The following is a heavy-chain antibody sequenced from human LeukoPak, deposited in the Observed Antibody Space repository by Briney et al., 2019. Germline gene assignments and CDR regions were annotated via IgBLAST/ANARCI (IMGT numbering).Heavy chain of an antibody. Sequence: SETLSLTCAVYGGSFSGYYWSWIRQPPGKGLEWIGEINHSGSTNYNPSLKSRVTISVDTSKNQFSLRLSSVTAADTAVYYCARAFLEVMTTENFDYWGRGTLVTVPS. V-gene: IGHV4-34*01. CDR2: INHSGST. CDR1: GGSFSGYY. D-gene: IGHD4-11*01. CDR3: ARAFLEVMTTENFDY. J-gene: IGHJ4*02.